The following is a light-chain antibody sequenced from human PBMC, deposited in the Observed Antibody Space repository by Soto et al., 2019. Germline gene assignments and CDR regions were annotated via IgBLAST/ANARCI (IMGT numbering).Light chain of an antibody. Sequence: QSALTQPPSASGSPGQSVTISCTGTSSDVGGYNYVSWYQQYPGKAPKLMIYEVNKRPSGVPDRFSGSKSGNTASLTVSGLQAEDEAGYYCSSHAGSNNLLFGGGTKVTVL. CDR3: SSHAGSNNLL. CDR1: SSDVGGYNY. CDR2: EVN. J-gene: IGLJ3*02. V-gene: IGLV2-8*01.